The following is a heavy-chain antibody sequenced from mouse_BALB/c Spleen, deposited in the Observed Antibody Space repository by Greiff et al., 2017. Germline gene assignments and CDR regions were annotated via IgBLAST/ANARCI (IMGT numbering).Heavy chain of an antibody. CDR2: IDPYNGGT. CDR3: ARRRYGNYDYYAMDY. Sequence: VQLQQSGPELVKPGASVKVSCKASGYSFTDYNMYWVKQSHGKSLEWIGYIDPYNGGTNYNQKFKGKATLTVDKSSNTAYMQLSSLTSEDSAVYYCARRRYGNYDYYAMDYWGQGTSVTVSS. J-gene: IGHJ4*01. V-gene: IGHV1S135*01. D-gene: IGHD2-10*02. CDR1: GYSFTDYN.